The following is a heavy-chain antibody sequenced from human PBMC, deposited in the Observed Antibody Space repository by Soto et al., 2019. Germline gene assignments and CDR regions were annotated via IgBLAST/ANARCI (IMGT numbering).Heavy chain of an antibody. CDR2: INAGNGNT. CDR1: GYTFTSYA. Sequence: GASVKVSCKASGYTFTSYAMHWVRQAPGQRLEWMGWINAGNGNTKYSQKFQGRVTITRDTSASTAYMELSSLRSEDTAVYYCARVPGCSGGSCYSSLFDYWGQGTPGHRLL. D-gene: IGHD2-15*01. CDR3: ARVPGCSGGSCYSSLFDY. J-gene: IGHJ4*02. V-gene: IGHV1-3*01.